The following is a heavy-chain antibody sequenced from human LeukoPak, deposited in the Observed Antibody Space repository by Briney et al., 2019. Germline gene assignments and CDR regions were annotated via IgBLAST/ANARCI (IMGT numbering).Heavy chain of an antibody. D-gene: IGHD1-1*01. Sequence: LPGGSLRLSCAASGFTFRDYAMHRVRQAPGKGLEWVALISYEGSNKYYADSVKGRFTISRDNSKNTLYLEVNSLRAEDTAVYYCAKVSADNRHAIGFFFDSWGQGTLVTVSS. V-gene: IGHV3-30-3*01. CDR1: GFTFRDYA. CDR3: AKVSADNRHAIGFFFDS. CDR2: ISYEGSNK. J-gene: IGHJ4*02.